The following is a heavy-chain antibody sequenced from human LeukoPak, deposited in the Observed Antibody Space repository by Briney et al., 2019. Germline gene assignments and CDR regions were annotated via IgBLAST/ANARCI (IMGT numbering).Heavy chain of an antibody. Sequence: GESLKISCKGSGYSFTSYWIGWVRQMPGKGLEWMGIIYPGDSDTRYSPSFQGQVTISADKSISTACLQWSSLKASDTAMYYCARQRFCGGDCYSSPFDYWGQGTLVTVSS. J-gene: IGHJ4*02. CDR3: ARQRFCGGDCYSSPFDY. D-gene: IGHD2-21*02. CDR2: IYPGDSDT. V-gene: IGHV5-51*01. CDR1: GYSFTSYW.